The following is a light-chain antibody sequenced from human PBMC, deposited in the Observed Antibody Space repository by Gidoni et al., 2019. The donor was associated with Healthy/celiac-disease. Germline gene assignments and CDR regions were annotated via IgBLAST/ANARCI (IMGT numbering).Light chain of an antibody. J-gene: IGLJ2*01. CDR3: NSRDSSGNQV. CDR1: SLRSYY. CDR2: GKN. V-gene: IGLV3-19*01. Sequence: SSELPQDPAVSVALGQTVRITCQGDSLRSYYASWYQQKPGQAPVLVIYGKNTRPSGLPDRFSGSSSGNTASLTITGAQAEDEADYYCNSRDSSGNQVFGGGTKLTVL.